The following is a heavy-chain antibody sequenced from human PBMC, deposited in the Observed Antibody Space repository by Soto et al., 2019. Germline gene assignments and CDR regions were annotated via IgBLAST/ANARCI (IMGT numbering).Heavy chain of an antibody. J-gene: IGHJ4*02. D-gene: IGHD5-18*01. V-gene: IGHV1-3*01. CDR3: ARPRGYSYGFDY. CDR1: GYTFTSYA. CDR2: INAGNGNT. Sequence: ASVKVSCKASGYTFTSYAMHWVRQAPGQRLEWMGWINAGNGNTKYSQKFQGRVTTTRDTSASTAYMELSSLRSEDTAVYYCARPRGYSYGFDYWGQGTLVTVSS.